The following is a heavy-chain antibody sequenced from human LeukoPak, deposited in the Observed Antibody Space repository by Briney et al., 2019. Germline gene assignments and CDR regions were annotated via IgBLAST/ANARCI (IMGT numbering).Heavy chain of an antibody. CDR2: IHSSGST. CDR3: AREARRYCTSTTCYMGFFFDY. Sequence: SETLSLTCDVSGGSVSDNHWSWIRLAAGKGLEWIGRIHSSGSTSYNPSLKSRVTLSIDTSKNEFALKLSSMTAADTAVYYCAREARRYCTSTTCYMGFFFDYWGQGTLVTVSS. V-gene: IGHV4-4*07. D-gene: IGHD2-2*02. J-gene: IGHJ4*02. CDR1: GGSVSDNH.